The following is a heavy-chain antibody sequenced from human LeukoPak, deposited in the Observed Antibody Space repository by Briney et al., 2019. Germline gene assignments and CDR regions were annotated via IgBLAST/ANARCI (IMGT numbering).Heavy chain of an antibody. CDR1: GGTFSSYA. D-gene: IGHD4-17*01. V-gene: IGHV1-69*05. J-gene: IGHJ4*02. Sequence: GSSVTVSCKASGGTFSSYAISWVRQAPGQALEWMGRIIPIFGTANYAQKFQGRVTITTDESTSTAYMELSSLRSEDTAVYYCARDPYGDYPREGYYFDYWGQGTLVTVSS. CDR2: IIPIFGTA. CDR3: ARDPYGDYPREGYYFDY.